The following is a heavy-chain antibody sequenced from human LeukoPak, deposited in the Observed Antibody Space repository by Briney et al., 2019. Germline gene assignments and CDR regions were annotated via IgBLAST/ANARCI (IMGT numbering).Heavy chain of an antibody. CDR3: ARDTGWYFDL. V-gene: IGHV3-74*01. CDR2: ITGDGSST. Sequence: GGSLRLSCAASGFTFSGYWMHWVRQPPGKGLVWVSRITGDGSSTTYADSVKGRFTISRDNTKNTLSLQMISLRAEDTAVYYCARDTGWYFDLWGRGTLVTVSS. J-gene: IGHJ2*01. D-gene: IGHD4-17*01. CDR1: GFTFSGYW.